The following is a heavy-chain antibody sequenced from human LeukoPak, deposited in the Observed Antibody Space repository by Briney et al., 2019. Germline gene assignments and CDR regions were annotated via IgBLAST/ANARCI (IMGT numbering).Heavy chain of an antibody. V-gene: IGHV1-46*01. CDR3: ASSHGDYFYYYYYMDV. CDR1: GYTFTSYY. J-gene: IGHJ6*03. CDR2: INPSGGST. Sequence: ASVKVSCKASGYTFTSYYMHWVRQAPGQGLEWMGIINPSGGSTSYAQKFQGRVTITADKSTSTAYMELSSLRSEDTAVYYCASSHGDYFYYYYYMDVWGKGTTVTVSS. D-gene: IGHD4-17*01.